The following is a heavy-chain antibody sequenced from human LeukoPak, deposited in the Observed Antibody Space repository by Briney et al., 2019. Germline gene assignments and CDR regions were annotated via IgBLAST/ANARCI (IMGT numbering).Heavy chain of an antibody. V-gene: IGHV3-48*01. J-gene: IGHJ4*02. CDR1: GFTFSTHS. Sequence: GSLRLSCAASGFTFSTHSMNWVRQAPGKGPEWVSYISSGSSTTYYADSVKGRFTISRDNAENSLYLQMNSLRAEDTAVFYCARGAVAGIYHFDLWGQGTLVTVSS. CDR3: ARGAVAGIYHFDL. CDR2: ISSGSSTT. D-gene: IGHD6-19*01.